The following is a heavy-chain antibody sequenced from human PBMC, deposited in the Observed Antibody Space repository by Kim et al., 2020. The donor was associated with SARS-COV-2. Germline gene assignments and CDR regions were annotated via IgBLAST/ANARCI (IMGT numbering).Heavy chain of an antibody. V-gene: IGHV3-30*18. CDR3: AKDVDRWGAYYYNGMDV. J-gene: IGHJ6*02. CDR1: GFTFSNYG. D-gene: IGHD3-16*01. CDR2: ISHAANNK. Sequence: GGSLRLSCAASGFTFSNYGMHWVRQAPGKGLEWVTFISHAANNKYYADSVKGRFTISRDNSKNTLYLQMNSLRPEDTAVYYCAKDVDRWGAYYYNGMDVWGQGTTVTVSS.